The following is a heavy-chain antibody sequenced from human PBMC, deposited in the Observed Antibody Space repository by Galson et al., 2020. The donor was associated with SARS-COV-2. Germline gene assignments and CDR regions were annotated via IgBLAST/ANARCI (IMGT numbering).Heavy chain of an antibody. V-gene: IGHV3-23*01. CDR3: AKAGAYGGRAPIDY. J-gene: IGHJ4*02. CDR1: RFNFSGSA. D-gene: IGHD3-10*01. CDR2: ISGGGGNT. Sequence: ESLKISCAASRFNFSGSAMSWVRQAPGKGLEWVATISGGGGNTYYADSVKGRFTISRDNPKNTLYLQMSSLRPEDTALYYCAKAGAYGGRAPIDYWGQGTLVTVSS.